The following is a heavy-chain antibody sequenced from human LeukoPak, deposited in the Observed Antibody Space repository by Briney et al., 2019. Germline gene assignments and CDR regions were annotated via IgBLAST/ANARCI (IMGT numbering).Heavy chain of an antibody. J-gene: IGHJ6*03. CDR1: GFTFSSYE. CDR2: ISWNSGSI. V-gene: IGHV3-9*01. CDR3: V. D-gene: IGHD3-9*01. Sequence: TGGSLRLSCAASGFTFSSYEMNWVRQAPGKGLEWVSGISWNSGSIGYADSVKGRFTISRDNAKNCARDGVLRNFDWLFPYYMDVWGKGTTVTISS.